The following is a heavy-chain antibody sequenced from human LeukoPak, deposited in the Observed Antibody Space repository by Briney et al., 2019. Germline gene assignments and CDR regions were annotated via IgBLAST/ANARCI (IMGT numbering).Heavy chain of an antibody. CDR1: GFTFDDYA. CDR2: ISWNSGSI. V-gene: IGHV3-9*01. CDR3: ARMGIAARQNWFDP. D-gene: IGHD6-6*01. Sequence: GGSLRLSCAASGFTFDDYAMHWVRQAPGKGLEWVSGISWNSGSIGYADSVKGRFTISRDNAKNSLYLQMNSLRAEDTAVYYCARMGIAARQNWFDPWGQGTLVTVSS. J-gene: IGHJ5*02.